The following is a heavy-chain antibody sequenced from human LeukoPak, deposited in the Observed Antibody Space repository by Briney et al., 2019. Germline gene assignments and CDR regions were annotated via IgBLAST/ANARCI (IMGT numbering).Heavy chain of an antibody. Sequence: ASVKVSCKVSGYTLTELSMHWVRQAPGKGLEWMGGFDPEDGETIYAQKFQGRVTMTEDTSTDTAYMELSSLRSEETAGEYCASNRRLSRAGTGGFDPGGKEPLVTVS. CDR1: GYTLTELS. CDR2: FDPEDGET. D-gene: IGHD2/OR15-2a*01. J-gene: IGHJ5*02. CDR3: ASNRRLSRAGTGGFDP. V-gene: IGHV1-24*01.